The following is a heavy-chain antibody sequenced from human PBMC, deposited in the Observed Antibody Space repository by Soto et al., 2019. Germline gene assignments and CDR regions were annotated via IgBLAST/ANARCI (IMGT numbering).Heavy chain of an antibody. V-gene: IGHV3-64D*08. D-gene: IGHD6-19*01. CDR2: ISSNGGST. Sequence: GGSLRLSCSASGFTFSSYAMHWVRQAPGKGLEYVSAISSNGGSTYYADSVKGRFTISRDNSKNTLYLQMSSLRAEDTAVYYCVKDPTDYSSGWYLGFDYWGQGTLVTVSS. J-gene: IGHJ4*02. CDR3: VKDPTDYSSGWYLGFDY. CDR1: GFTFSSYA.